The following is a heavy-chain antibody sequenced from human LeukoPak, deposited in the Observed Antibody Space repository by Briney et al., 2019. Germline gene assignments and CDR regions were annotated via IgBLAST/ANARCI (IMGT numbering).Heavy chain of an antibody. Sequence: PGGSLRLSCAASGFTFSDYYMSWIRQAPGKGLEWVSYISSSGSTIYYADSVKGRFAITRDNAKNSLYLQMNSLRAEDTAVYYCARRLTGFGEGDAFDIWGQGTMVTVSS. CDR1: GFTFSDYY. D-gene: IGHD3-10*01. CDR3: ARRLTGFGEGDAFDI. V-gene: IGHV3-11*01. CDR2: ISSSGSTI. J-gene: IGHJ3*02.